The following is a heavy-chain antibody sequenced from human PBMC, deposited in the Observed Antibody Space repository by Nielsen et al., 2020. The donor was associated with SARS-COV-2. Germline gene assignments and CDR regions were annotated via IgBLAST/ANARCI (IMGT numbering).Heavy chain of an antibody. CDR3: ARDSTAAIGGAWFDP. CDR1: GGSISSSSYY. Sequence: SETLSLTCTVSGGSISSSSYYWGWIRQPPGKGLEWIGYIYHSGNAFYNPSLKSRVTISVDRSKNQLSLRLSSVTAADTAVYYCARDSTAAIGGAWFDPWGQGTLVTVST. J-gene: IGHJ5*02. D-gene: IGHD2-2*02. CDR2: IYHSGNA. V-gene: IGHV4-39*07.